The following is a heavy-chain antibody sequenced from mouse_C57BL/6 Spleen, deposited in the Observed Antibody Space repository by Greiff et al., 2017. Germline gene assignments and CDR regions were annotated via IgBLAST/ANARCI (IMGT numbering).Heavy chain of an antibody. J-gene: IGHJ1*03. D-gene: IGHD1-1*01. CDR2: INPSNGGT. CDR3: AIYYDGSSPYWYFDV. CDR1: GYTFTSYW. V-gene: IGHV1-53*01. Sequence: VQLQQPGTELVKPGASVKLSCKASGYTFTSYWMHWVKQRPGQGLEWIGNINPSNGGTTYNEKFKSKATLTVDKSSRTAYMQLSSLTSEDSAVYYCAIYYDGSSPYWYFDVWGTGTTVTVAS.